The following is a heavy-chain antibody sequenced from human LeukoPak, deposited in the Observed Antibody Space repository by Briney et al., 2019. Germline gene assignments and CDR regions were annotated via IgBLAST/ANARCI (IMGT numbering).Heavy chain of an antibody. CDR2: ISRDGSSA. D-gene: IGHD2/OR15-2a*01. V-gene: IGHV3-74*01. CDR1: GFTISSYW. J-gene: IGHJ4*02. CDR3: ARVVVFPPCQFFY. Sequence: GGSLRLSCAVSGFTISSYWMHWVRQAPGKGLVWVSRISRDGSSALYADSVKGRFTISRDNAKNTLYLQMNSLRGDDTAVYYCARVVVFPPCQFFYCGQGTLVTVSS.